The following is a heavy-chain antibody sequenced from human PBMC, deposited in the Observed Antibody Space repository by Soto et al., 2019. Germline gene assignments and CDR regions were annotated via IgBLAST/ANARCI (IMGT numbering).Heavy chain of an antibody. CDR1: GFTVSSNY. CDR3: ARNIDSYYGMGV. V-gene: IGHV4-4*01. CDR2: IHYSGRN. Sequence: GSLRLSCAASGFTVSSNYMSWVRQPPGKGLEWIGEIHYSGRNNYNPSVKSRVTISLDNSNNHFSLTLRSVTAADTAVYFCARNIDSYYGMGVWGQGTTVTVSS. D-gene: IGHD5-12*01. J-gene: IGHJ6*02.